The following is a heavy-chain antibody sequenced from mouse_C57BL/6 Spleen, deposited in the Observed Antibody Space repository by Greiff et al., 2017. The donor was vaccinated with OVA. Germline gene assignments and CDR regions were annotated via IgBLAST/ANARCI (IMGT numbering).Heavy chain of an antibody. CDR2: INPNNGGT. D-gene: IGHD1-1*01. CDR3: AIPNYYGRNEYFDY. CDR1: GYTFTDYY. J-gene: IGHJ2*01. V-gene: IGHV1-26*01. Sequence: VQLQQSGPELVKPGASVKISCKASGYTFTDYYMNWVKQSHGKSLEWIGDINPNNGGTSYNQKFKCKATLTVDKSSRTAYMGLRSLTSEDSAVYYCAIPNYYGRNEYFDYWGQGTTRTVAS.